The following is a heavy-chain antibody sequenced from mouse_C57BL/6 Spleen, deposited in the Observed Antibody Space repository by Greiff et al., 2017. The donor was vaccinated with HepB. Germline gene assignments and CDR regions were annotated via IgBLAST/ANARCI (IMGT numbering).Heavy chain of an antibody. CDR1: GYTFTSYW. Sequence: QVQLQQPGAELVKPGASVKMSCKASGYTFTSYWITWVKQRPGQGLEWIGDIYPGSGSTNYNEKFKSKATLTVDTSSSTAYMQLSSLTSEDSAVYYCAREGTTVVATVDYWGQGTTLTVSS. CDR3: AREGTTVVATVDY. J-gene: IGHJ2*01. CDR2: IYPGSGST. V-gene: IGHV1-55*01. D-gene: IGHD1-1*01.